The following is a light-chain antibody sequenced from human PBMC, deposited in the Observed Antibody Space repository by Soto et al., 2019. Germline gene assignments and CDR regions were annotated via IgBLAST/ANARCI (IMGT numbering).Light chain of an antibody. CDR2: DVS. CDR1: TSDVGAYNY. CDR3: GSYTYTCTYV. Sequence: QSALTQPASVSGSPGQSITISCTGTTSDVGAYNYVSWYQHHPGKAPKHMIYDVSKRPSGVSHRFSGSKSGNTASLTISGLQPEDEADYYCGSYTYTCTYVFGAGTKLTVL. V-gene: IGLV2-14*03. J-gene: IGLJ2*01.